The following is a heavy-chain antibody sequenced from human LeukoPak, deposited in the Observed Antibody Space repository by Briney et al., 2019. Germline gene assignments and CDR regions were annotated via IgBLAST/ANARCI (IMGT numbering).Heavy chain of an antibody. D-gene: IGHD1-26*01. CDR3: AKRGGSYWFDP. J-gene: IGHJ5*02. Sequence: GGSLRLSCAASGFTFSDYYMSWIRRAPGKGLEWVSYISSSGSTIYYADSVKGRFTISRDNSKNTLYLQMNSLRAEDTAVYYCAKRGGSYWFDPWGQGTLVTVSS. CDR2: ISSSGSTI. V-gene: IGHV3-11*04. CDR1: GFTFSDYY.